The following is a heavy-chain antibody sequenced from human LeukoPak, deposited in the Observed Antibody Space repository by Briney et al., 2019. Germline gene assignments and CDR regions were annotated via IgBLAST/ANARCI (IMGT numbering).Heavy chain of an antibody. CDR1: GYSFTPYS. J-gene: IGHJ4*02. V-gene: IGHV7-4-1*01. CDR2: INTNSGNP. CDR3: ARDRASGSYDY. D-gene: IGHD1-26*01. Sequence: GASVKVSCKASGYSFTPYSINWVQQAPGQGLEWMGYINTNSGNPTYAQGFTGRFVFSLDASVSTTYMEIYSLRADDTAVYYCARDRASGSYDYWGQGTLVTVSS.